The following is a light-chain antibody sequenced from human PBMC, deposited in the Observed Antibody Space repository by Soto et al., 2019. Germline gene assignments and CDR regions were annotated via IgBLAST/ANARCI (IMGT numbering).Light chain of an antibody. CDR2: GNS. CDR1: SSNIGAGYD. CDR3: QSYDTSLSEVV. Sequence: QSVLTQPPSVSGAPGQRVTISCTGSSSNIGAGYDVHWYQHLPGTAPKLLIYGNSNRPSGVPDRFSGSKSGTSASLAITGLQAEDEADYYCQSYDTSLSEVVFGGGTKLTVL. J-gene: IGLJ2*01. V-gene: IGLV1-40*01.